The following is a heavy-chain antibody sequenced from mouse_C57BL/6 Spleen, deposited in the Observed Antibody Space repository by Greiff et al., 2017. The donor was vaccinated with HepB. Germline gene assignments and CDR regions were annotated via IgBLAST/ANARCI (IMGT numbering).Heavy chain of an antibody. J-gene: IGHJ1*03. CDR2: ISGGGGNT. CDR1: GFTFSSYT. CDR3: ARHLYYSNLHWYFDV. Sequence: DVKLVESGGGLVKPGGSLKLSCAASGFTFSSYTMSWVRQTPEKRLEWVATISGGGGNTYYPDSVKGRFTISRDNAKNTLYLQMSSLRSEDTALYYCARHLYYSNLHWYFDVWGTGTTVTVSS. V-gene: IGHV5-9*01. D-gene: IGHD2-5*01.